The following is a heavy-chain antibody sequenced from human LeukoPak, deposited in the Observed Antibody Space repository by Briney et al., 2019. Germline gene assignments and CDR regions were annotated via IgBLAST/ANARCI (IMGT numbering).Heavy chain of an antibody. CDR1: GGSISSGGYY. V-gene: IGHV4-31*03. Sequence: SETLSLTCTVSGGSISSGGYYWSWIRRHPGKGLEWIGYIYYSGNTYNNPSLKSRISISVDTSKNQFSLKLCSVTAADTAVYYCARVSCSGGSCYLDYWGQGTLVTVSS. CDR3: ARVSCSGGSCYLDY. CDR2: IYYSGNT. D-gene: IGHD2-15*01. J-gene: IGHJ4*02.